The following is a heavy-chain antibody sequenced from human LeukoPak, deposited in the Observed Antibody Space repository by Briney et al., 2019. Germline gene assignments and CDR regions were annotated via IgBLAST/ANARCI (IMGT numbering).Heavy chain of an antibody. CDR2: INSDGSRT. J-gene: IGHJ4*02. Sequence: GGSLRLSCAASGFTFNSYWMHWVRQVPGKGLVWVSRINSDGSRTHYVDSAKGRFTISRDNAKNTLFLQMNSLGAEDSAVYYCVRGNFYSGSGSSPLDYWGQGTLVTVSS. CDR3: VRGNFYSGSGSSPLDY. D-gene: IGHD3-10*01. CDR1: GFTFNSYW. V-gene: IGHV3-74*01.